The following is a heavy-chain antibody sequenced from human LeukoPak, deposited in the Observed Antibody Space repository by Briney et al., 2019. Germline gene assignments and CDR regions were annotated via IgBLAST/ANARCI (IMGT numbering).Heavy chain of an antibody. CDR1: GFTFNNYG. Sequence: GGSLRLSCAASGFTFNNYGMHWVRQAPGKGLEWVAFIRYNGNNQYYADSVKGRFTISRDNSKNTLYLQMNSLRAEDTAVYYCARERSGYYFGGFDYWGQGTLVTVSS. V-gene: IGHV3-30*02. J-gene: IGHJ4*02. CDR2: IRYNGNNQ. D-gene: IGHD3-22*01. CDR3: ARERSGYYFGGFDY.